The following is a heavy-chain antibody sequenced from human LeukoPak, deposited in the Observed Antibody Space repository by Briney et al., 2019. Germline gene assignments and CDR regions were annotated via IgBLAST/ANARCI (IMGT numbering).Heavy chain of an antibody. Sequence: SETLSLTCAVYGGSFSGYYWSWIRQPPGKGLEWIGEINHSGSTNYNPSLKSRVTISVDTSKNQFSLKLSSVTAADTAVYYCARGDIELYDLRKFVWFDPWGQGTLVTVSS. CDR1: GGSFSGYY. CDR2: INHSGST. D-gene: IGHD3-3*01. CDR3: ARGDIELYDLRKFVWFDP. V-gene: IGHV4-34*01. J-gene: IGHJ5*02.